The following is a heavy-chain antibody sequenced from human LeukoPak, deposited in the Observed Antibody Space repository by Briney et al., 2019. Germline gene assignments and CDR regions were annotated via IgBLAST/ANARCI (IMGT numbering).Heavy chain of an antibody. D-gene: IGHD4-23*01. CDR1: GGTFSSYA. V-gene: IGHV1-69*04. Sequence: ASVKVSCKASGGTFSSYAISWVRQAPGQGLEWMGRIIPILGIANYAQKFQGRVTITADKSTSTAYMELSSLRSEDTAVYYCAKVLGPGTVVRAVENYFDYWGQGTLVTVSS. J-gene: IGHJ4*02. CDR3: AKVLGPGTVVRAVENYFDY. CDR2: IIPILGIA.